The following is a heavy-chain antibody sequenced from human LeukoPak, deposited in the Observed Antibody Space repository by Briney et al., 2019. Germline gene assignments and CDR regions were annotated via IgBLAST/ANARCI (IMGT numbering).Heavy chain of an antibody. J-gene: IGHJ4*02. V-gene: IGHV3-21*01. CDR3: AREAGAVLATFDY. D-gene: IGHD2-8*01. Sequence: PGGSLRLSCAASGFTFSSYSMNWVRQAPGKGLEWVSSISSSSSYIYYADSVKGRFTISRDNAKNSLYLQMNSLRAEDTAVYYCAREAGAVLATFDYWGQGTLVTVSS. CDR1: GFTFSSYS. CDR2: ISSSSSYI.